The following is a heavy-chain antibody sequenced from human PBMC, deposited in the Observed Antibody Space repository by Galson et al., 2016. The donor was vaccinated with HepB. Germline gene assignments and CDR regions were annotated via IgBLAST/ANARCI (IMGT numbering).Heavy chain of an antibody. J-gene: IGHJ2*01. V-gene: IGHV3-7*03. CDR1: GFTFTSYW. CDR3: VREDWHFDL. Sequence: SLRLSCAASGFTFTSYWMDWVRQAPGKGPEWVANINHGGSVAYYVDSVKGRFTISRDSARNSLYLQMTSLRDEDTAVYYCVREDWHFDLWGRGTLVTVSS. CDR2: INHGGSVA.